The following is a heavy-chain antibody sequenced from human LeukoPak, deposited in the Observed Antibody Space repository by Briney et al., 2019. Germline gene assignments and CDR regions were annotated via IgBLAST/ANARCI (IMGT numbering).Heavy chain of an antibody. D-gene: IGHD3-16*01. CDR1: GFTVSSNY. J-gene: IGHJ5*02. CDR3: ARLLGEATIYDL. V-gene: IGHV3-7*01. Sequence: GGSLRLSCAASGFTVSSNYMSWVRQAPGKGLEWVASINQDESRMHYVDSVKGRFIISRDNAKNLLSLQMNSLRAEDTAMYYCARLLGEATIYDLWGQGTLVTVSS. CDR2: INQDESRM.